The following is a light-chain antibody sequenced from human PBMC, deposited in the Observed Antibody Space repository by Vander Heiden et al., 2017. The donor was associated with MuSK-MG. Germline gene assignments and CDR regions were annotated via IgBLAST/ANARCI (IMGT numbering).Light chain of an antibody. CDR1: QPIGSY. J-gene: IGKJ2*01. V-gene: IGKV1-39*01. CDR2: SAS. CDR3: QQSHNTPYS. Sequence: DIQLTPSPSSLSASVGDRVTITCRASQPIGSYLNWYQQKPGKAPNLLIYSASSLQSGVPSRFSGSGSGTDFTLTISRLQPEDLATYYCQQSHNTPYSFGQGTKLDIK.